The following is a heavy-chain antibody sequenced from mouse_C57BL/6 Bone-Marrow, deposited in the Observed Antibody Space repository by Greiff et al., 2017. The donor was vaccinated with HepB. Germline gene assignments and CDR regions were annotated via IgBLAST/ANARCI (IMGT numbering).Heavy chain of an antibody. Sequence: VQLQQSGAELMKPGASVKLSCKATGYTFTGYWIEWVKQRPGHGLEWIGEIVPGSGSTNYNEKFKGKATFTADTSSNTAYMQLSSLTTEDSANYCCARSEDYYYSRYFDCWGQGTTLTVSS. CDR2: IVPGSGST. D-gene: IGHD2-5*01. V-gene: IGHV1-9*01. CDR1: GYTFTGYW. J-gene: IGHJ2*01. CDR3: ARSEDYYYSRYFDC.